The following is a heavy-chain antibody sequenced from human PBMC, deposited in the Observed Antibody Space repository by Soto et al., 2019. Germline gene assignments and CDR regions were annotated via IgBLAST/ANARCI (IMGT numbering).Heavy chain of an antibody. D-gene: IGHD1-1*01. J-gene: IGHJ4*02. Sequence: ASVKVSCKVSGYTLTELSMHWVRQAPGKGLEWMGGFDPEDGETIYAQKFQGRVTMTEDTSTDTAYMELSSLRSEDTAVYYCAKLYWNPRYFDSWGQGARVTVS. V-gene: IGHV1-24*01. CDR2: FDPEDGET. CDR1: GYTLTELS. CDR3: AKLYWNPRYFDS.